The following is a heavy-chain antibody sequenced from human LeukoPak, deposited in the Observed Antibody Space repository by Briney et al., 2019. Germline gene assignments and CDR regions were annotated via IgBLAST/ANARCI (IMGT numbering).Heavy chain of an antibody. J-gene: IGHJ6*02. CDR1: GFTFNDYW. CDR3: VKAAGSGGRGGMDV. V-gene: IGHV3-74*01. Sequence: GGSLRLSCAASGFTFNDYWMNWVRQAPGKGLVWVSRIRSDGSSTSYADSVKGRFTIPRDNVKNTLFLQMNSLRAEDTAAYHCVKAAGSGGRGGMDVWGQGTTVTVSS. D-gene: IGHD3-10*01. CDR2: IRSDGSST.